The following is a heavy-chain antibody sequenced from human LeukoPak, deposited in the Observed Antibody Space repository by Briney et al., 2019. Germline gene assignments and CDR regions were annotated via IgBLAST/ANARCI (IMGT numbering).Heavy chain of an antibody. J-gene: IGHJ5*02. D-gene: IGHD1-26*01. CDR1: GGSISSYH. CDR2: IYYSGST. V-gene: IGHV4-59*01. Sequence: PSETLSLTCTVSGGSISSYHWSWIRQPPGKGLEWIGYIYYSGSTNYNPSLKSRVTISVDTSKNQFSLKLSSVTAADTAVYYCARGGIVAPNWFDPWGQGTLVTVSS. CDR3: ARGGIVAPNWFDP.